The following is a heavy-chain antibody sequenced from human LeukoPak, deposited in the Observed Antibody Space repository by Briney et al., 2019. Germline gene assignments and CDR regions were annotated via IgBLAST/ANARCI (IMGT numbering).Heavy chain of an antibody. CDR1: GYTFTSYY. CDR3: ARNAVVVGSAFDI. CDR2: INPSVGST. D-gene: IGHD2-15*01. Sequence: ASVKVSCKASGYTFTSYYMHWVREAPGQGLEWMGIINPSVGSTSYAQKFQGRVTMTRDTSASTVYMELSSLRSEDTAVYYCARNAVVVGSAFDIWGQGTMVTVSS. J-gene: IGHJ3*02. V-gene: IGHV1-46*01.